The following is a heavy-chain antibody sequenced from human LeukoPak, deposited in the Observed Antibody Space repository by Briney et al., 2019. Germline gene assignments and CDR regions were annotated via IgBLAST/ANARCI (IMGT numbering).Heavy chain of an antibody. CDR2: IYYSGST. CDR3: ARELSYYDSSGYHNRHWYFDL. D-gene: IGHD3-22*01. Sequence: SETLSLTCTVSGGSVSSGSYYWSWIRQPPGKGLEWIGYIYYSGSTNYNPSLKSRVTISVDTSKNQFSLKLSSVTAADTAVYYCARELSYYDSSGYHNRHWYFDLWGRGTLVTVSS. V-gene: IGHV4-61*01. CDR1: GGSVSSGSYY. J-gene: IGHJ2*01.